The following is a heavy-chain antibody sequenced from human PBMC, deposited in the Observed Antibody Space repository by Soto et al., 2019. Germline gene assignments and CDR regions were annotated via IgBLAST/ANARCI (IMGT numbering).Heavy chain of an antibody. CDR3: ARVYCSGGSCYLDY. D-gene: IGHD2-15*01. J-gene: IGHJ4*02. V-gene: IGHV3-21*01. CDR1: GFTFSSYS. Sequence: EVQLVESGGGLVKPGGSLRLSCAASGFTFSSYSMNWVRQAPGKGLEWVSSISSSSSYIYYADSVKDRFTISRDNAKNSLYLQMNSLRAEDTAVYYCARVYCSGGSCYLDYWGQGTLVTVSS. CDR2: ISSSSSYI.